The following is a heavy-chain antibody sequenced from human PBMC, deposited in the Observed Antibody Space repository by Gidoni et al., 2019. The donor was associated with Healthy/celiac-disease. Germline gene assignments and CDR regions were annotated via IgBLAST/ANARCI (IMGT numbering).Heavy chain of an antibody. CDR1: GFTFDDYA. CDR2: ISWNSGSI. Sequence: EVQLVESGGGLVQPGRSLRLSCAASGFTFDDYAMHWVRQAPGKGLEWVSGISWNSGSIGYADSVKGRFTISRDNAKNSLYLQMNSLRAEDTALYYCAKDIHIAVAGTIDYWGQGTLVTVSS. CDR3: AKDIHIAVAGTIDY. D-gene: IGHD6-19*01. V-gene: IGHV3-9*01. J-gene: IGHJ4*02.